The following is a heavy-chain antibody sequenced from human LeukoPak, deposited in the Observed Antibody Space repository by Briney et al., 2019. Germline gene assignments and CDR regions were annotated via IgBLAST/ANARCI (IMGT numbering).Heavy chain of an antibody. CDR3: ARISGGRDGYNPPLYYYYYMDV. CDR2: IYYSGST. V-gene: IGHV4-59*01. D-gene: IGHD5-24*01. J-gene: IGHJ6*03. Sequence: PSETLSLTCTVSGGSISSYYWSWIRQPPGKGLEWIGYIYYSGSTNYNPSLKSRVTISVDTSKNQFSLKLSSVTAADTAVYYCARISGGRDGYNPPLYYYYYMDVWGKGTTVTISS. CDR1: GGSISSYY.